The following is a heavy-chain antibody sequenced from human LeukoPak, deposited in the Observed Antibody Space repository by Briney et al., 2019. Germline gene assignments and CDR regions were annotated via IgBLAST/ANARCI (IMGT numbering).Heavy chain of an antibody. CDR2: IYTSGST. Sequence: SETLSLTCTVSGGSISSYYWSWIRQPPWKGLEWIGYIYTSGSTNYNPSLKSRVTISVDTSKNQFSLKLSSVTAADTAVYYCARMWGARSGRYCSGGSCYVDIWGQGTMVTVSS. CDR3: ARMWGARSGRYCSGGSCYVDI. CDR1: GGSISSYY. D-gene: IGHD2-15*01. J-gene: IGHJ3*02. V-gene: IGHV4-4*09.